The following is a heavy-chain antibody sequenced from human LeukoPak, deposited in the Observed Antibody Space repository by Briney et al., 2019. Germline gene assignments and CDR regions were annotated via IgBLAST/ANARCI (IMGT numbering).Heavy chain of an antibody. CDR1: GGSISSGGYS. D-gene: IGHD3-16*01. V-gene: IGHV4-30-2*01. CDR2: IYHSWST. Sequence: SETLSLTCAVSGGSISSGGYSWSWIRQPPGKGLEWIGYIYHSWSTYYNPSLNCRVTVSVDRSKNQFSLKLSSVTAADTAVYYCARGVAPIYDYVWGSPPNWFDPWGQGTLVTVSS. J-gene: IGHJ5*02. CDR3: ARGVAPIYDYVWGSPPNWFDP.